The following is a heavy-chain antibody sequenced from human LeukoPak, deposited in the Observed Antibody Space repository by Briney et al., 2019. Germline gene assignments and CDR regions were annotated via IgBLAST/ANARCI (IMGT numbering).Heavy chain of an antibody. V-gene: IGHV3-11*01. CDR3: ARLGAVAGWTPYYYYGMDV. J-gene: IGHJ6*02. CDR2: ISSSGSTI. Sequence: PGGSLRLSCAASGFTFSDYYMSWIRQAPGKGLEWVSYISSSGSTIYYADSVKGRFTISRDNAKNSLYLQMNSLRAEDTAVYYCARLGAVAGWTPYYYYGMDVWGQGTTVTVPS. D-gene: IGHD6-19*01. CDR1: GFTFSDYY.